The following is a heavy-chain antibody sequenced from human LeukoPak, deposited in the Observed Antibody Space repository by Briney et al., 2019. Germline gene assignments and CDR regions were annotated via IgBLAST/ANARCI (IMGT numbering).Heavy chain of an antibody. J-gene: IGHJ5*02. CDR3: AKDHGIAVDGTDNWFEP. Sequence: PGGSLRLSCAASGFTLSSYAMCWVRQAPGKGLEWVSPIIGSGGSTYYADSVKGRFTISRDNSKNTLYLQMNSLRAEDTAVYYCAKDHGIAVDGTDNWFEPWGPGNLVTVSS. D-gene: IGHD6-19*01. CDR2: IIGSGGST. CDR1: GFTLSSYA. V-gene: IGHV3-23*01.